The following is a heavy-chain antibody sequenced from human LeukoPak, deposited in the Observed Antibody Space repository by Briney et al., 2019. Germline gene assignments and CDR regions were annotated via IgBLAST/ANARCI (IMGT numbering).Heavy chain of an antibody. J-gene: IGHJ5*01. Sequence: PGGSLRLSCVVSGFSLDSYWMSWVRQAPGKGPEWVANINQDGSEKYYVDSVKGRFSITRDNAKNSLYLQMNNLRAEDTAVYFCTRDGSGWSDSWGQGTLVTVPS. CDR3: TRDGSGWSDS. CDR1: GFSLDSYW. CDR2: INQDGSEK. V-gene: IGHV3-7*01. D-gene: IGHD3-3*01.